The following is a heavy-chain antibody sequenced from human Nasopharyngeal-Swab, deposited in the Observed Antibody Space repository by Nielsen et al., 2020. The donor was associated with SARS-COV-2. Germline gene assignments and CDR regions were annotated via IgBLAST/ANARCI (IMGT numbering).Heavy chain of an antibody. D-gene: IGHD3-10*01. Sequence: GESLKISCAASGFTFSSYWMSWVRQAPGKGLEWVANIKQDGSEKYYVDSVKGRFTISRDNAKNSLYLQMNSLRAEDTAVYYCAKDLAYGSGSIVYGMDVWGQGTTVTVSS. V-gene: IGHV3-7*01. CDR1: GFTFSSYW. CDR3: AKDLAYGSGSIVYGMDV. CDR2: IKQDGSEK. J-gene: IGHJ6*02.